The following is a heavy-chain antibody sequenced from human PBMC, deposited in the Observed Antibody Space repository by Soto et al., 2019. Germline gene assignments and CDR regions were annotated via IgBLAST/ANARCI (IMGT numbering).Heavy chain of an antibody. D-gene: IGHD1-1*01. CDR3: ARGRYGDY. V-gene: IGHV1-18*01. CDR2: ISAHNGNT. J-gene: IGHJ4*02. Sequence: QVHLVQSGAEVKKPGASVKVSCKASGYTFTSYGITWVRQAPVQGLEWMGWISAHNGNTDYAEKLQGRVIVTRDTAPSTAYMALRSLRSDATAAYYCARGRYGDYWGQGALVTVSS. CDR1: GYTFTSYG.